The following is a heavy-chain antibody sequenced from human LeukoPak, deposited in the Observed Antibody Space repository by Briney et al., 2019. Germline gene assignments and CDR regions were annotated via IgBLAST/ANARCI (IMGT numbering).Heavy chain of an antibody. J-gene: IGHJ4*02. Sequence: PGGSLRLSCAASGFIFSDHYMDWVRQAPGKRLEWVGRIRNNANTYTTEYAASVKGRFTISRDDSKNSVYLQMNTLKTEDTAVYHCARVASLVYDYSGQGALVTVSS. V-gene: IGHV3-72*01. CDR1: GFIFSDHY. D-gene: IGHD2-15*01. CDR3: ARVASLVYDY. CDR2: IRNNANTYTT.